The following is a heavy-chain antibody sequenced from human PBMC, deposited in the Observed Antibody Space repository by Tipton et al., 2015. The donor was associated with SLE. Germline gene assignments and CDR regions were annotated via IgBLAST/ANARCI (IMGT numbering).Heavy chain of an antibody. Sequence: QVQLVQSGAEVKKPGSSAKVSCKASGGTFSSYTISWVRQAPGQGLEWMGGIIPIFNTATYAQKFQGRVTITADDSTSTAYMELRSLRSEDTAVCYCARGGGQWGDAFDLWGRGTLVTVSS. D-gene: IGHD6-19*01. V-gene: IGHV1-69*01. J-gene: IGHJ2*01. CDR1: GGTFSSYT. CDR3: ARGGGQWGDAFDL. CDR2: IIPIFNTA.